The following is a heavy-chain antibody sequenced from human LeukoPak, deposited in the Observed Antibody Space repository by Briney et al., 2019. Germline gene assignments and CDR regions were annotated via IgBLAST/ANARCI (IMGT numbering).Heavy chain of an antibody. V-gene: IGHV3-21*06. CDR3: ARGRGGSSWYDY. CDR2: ISSSSSYI. J-gene: IGHJ4*02. CDR1: GFTFSSYG. D-gene: IGHD6-13*01. Sequence: GRSLRLSCAASGFTFSSYGMHWVRQAPGKGLEWVSSISSSSSYIYYADSVKGRFTISRDNAKNSLYLQMNSLRAEDTAVYYCARGRGGSSWYDYWGQGTLVTVSS.